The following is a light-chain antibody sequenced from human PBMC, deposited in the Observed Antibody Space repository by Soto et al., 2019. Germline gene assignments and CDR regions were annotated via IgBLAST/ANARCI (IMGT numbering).Light chain of an antibody. Sequence: QSALTQPPSASGSPGQSVTISCTGTSSDVGGYNYVSWYQQHPGKAPKLMIYEVSKRPSGVPDRFSGSKSGNTASLTVCGLQAEDEADYYGSSYAGSNNLVFGGGTKLTVL. CDR2: EVS. V-gene: IGLV2-8*01. CDR3: SSYAGSNNLV. CDR1: SSDVGGYNY. J-gene: IGLJ2*01.